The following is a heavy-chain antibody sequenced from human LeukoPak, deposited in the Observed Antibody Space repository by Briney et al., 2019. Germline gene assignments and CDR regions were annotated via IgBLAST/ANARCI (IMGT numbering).Heavy chain of an antibody. CDR3: ARNYYYDNSGECDY. V-gene: IGHV3-30*03. Sequence: GGSLRLSCAASGFTFSSYGMHWVRQAPGKGLEWVAVISYDGSNKNYADSVKGRFTISRDNSNNTLYLQMSSLRSEDTAIYYCARNYYYDNSGECDYWGQGTLVTVSS. D-gene: IGHD3-22*01. J-gene: IGHJ4*02. CDR1: GFTFSSYG. CDR2: ISYDGSNK.